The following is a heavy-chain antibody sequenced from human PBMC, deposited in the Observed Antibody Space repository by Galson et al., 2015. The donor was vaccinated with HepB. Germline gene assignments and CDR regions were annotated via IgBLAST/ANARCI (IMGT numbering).Heavy chain of an antibody. D-gene: IGHD4-17*01. Sequence: QSGAEVKKPGESLKISCKGSGYSFTSYWIGWVRQMPGKGLEWMGIIYPGDSDTRYSPSFQGQVTISADKSISTAYLQWSSLKASDTAMYYCASVGNDYGDYGHYFDYWGQGTLVTVSS. CDR1: GYSFTSYW. J-gene: IGHJ4*02. V-gene: IGHV5-51*01. CDR2: IYPGDSDT. CDR3: ASVGNDYGDYGHYFDY.